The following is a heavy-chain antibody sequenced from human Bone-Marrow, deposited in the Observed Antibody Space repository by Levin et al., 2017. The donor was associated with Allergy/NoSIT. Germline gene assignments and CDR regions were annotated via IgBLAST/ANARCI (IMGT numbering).Heavy chain of an antibody. J-gene: IGHJ3*02. V-gene: IGHV4-61*01. CDR2: IYYSGST. Sequence: SETLSLTCTVSGGSVSSGSYYWSWIRQPPGKGLEWIGYIYYSGSTNYNPSLKSRVTISVDTSKNQFSLKLSSVTAADTAVYYCARDEYYYDSSGYHSFDIWGQGTMVTVSS. D-gene: IGHD3-22*01. CDR3: ARDEYYYDSSGYHSFDI. CDR1: GGSVSSGSYY.